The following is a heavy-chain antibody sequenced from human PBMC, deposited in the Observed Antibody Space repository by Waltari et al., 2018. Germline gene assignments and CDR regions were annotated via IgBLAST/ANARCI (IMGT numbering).Heavy chain of an antibody. V-gene: IGHV3-48*01. CDR1: GFTFSSFS. CDR2: IGLGGGPV. D-gene: IGHD6-13*01. Sequence: EVQLVESGGGLVQPGGSLRLSCAASGFTFSSFSMHWVRQGPGKGLEWISYIGLGGGPVHYADSGKGRFTIFRDNDKNSLYLEMNSLRAEDTGLYYCARGSAAGIASWGQGTLVTVSS. CDR3: ARGSAAGIAS. J-gene: IGHJ5*01.